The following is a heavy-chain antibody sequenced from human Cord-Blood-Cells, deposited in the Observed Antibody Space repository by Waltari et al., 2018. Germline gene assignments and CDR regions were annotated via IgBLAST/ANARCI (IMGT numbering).Heavy chain of an antibody. Sequence: QVQLQESGPGLVKPSQTLSLTCTVSGASIRSGSYYWTSIRQPAGKGLEWIGYIYTSGSTNYNPSLKSRVTIAVDTSKNQFSLKLSSVTAADTAVYYCARGAIFGVVIDYWGQGTLVTVSS. CDR3: ARGAIFGVVIDY. D-gene: IGHD3-3*01. CDR1: GASIRSGSYY. J-gene: IGHJ4*02. CDR2: IYTSGST. V-gene: IGHV4-61*09.